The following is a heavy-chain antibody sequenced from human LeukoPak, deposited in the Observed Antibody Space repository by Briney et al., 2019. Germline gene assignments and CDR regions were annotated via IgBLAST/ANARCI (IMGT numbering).Heavy chain of an antibody. CDR2: IYGGGTT. J-gene: IGHJ4*02. D-gene: IGHD2-8*01. CDR3: ARVNGVHFDY. V-gene: IGHV3-66*01. CDR1: GFTVSSNY. Sequence: GGSLRLSCAVSGFTVSSNYMSWVRQAPGKGLEWVSVIYGGGTTYYADSVKGRFSISRDNSKSTLYLQMNSLRAEDTAVYYCARVNGVHFDYWGQGTLVTVSS.